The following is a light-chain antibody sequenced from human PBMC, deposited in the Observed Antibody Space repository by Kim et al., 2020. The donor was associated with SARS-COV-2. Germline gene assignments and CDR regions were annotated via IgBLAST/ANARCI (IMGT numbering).Light chain of an antibody. V-gene: IGKV3-11*01. CDR1: LSVRSY. J-gene: IGKJ4*01. CDR3: LQRSNSPPLT. CDR2: IAS. Sequence: LSPEDRHPPSCPARLSVRSYLAWYHHNPGQAPRLLIYIASTSAPGIPASFSVSGSATAFTLTISSLAPQDFAVYYCLQRSNSPPLTFGEGTKVEI.